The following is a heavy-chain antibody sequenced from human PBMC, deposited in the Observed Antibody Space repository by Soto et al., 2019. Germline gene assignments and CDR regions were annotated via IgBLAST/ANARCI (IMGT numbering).Heavy chain of an antibody. V-gene: IGHV3-30*18. CDR1: GFTLTNNG. D-gene: IGHD1-26*01. CDR2: ISSDGSSY. Sequence: GGSLRLSCVASGFTLTNNGMHWVRQAPGQGLEWVAVISSDGSSYYYGDSVRGRFTISRDTSKNTLFLEMNSLTTADTAVYYCAKDRGLAESGTWSHYYYGMDVWGQGTSVTVSS. CDR3: AKDRGLAESGTWSHYYYGMDV. J-gene: IGHJ6*02.